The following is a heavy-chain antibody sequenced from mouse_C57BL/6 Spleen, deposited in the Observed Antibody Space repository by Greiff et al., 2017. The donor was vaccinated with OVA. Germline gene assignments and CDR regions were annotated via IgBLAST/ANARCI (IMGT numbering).Heavy chain of an antibody. V-gene: IGHV1-50*01. Sequence: VQLQQPGAELVKPGASVKLSCKASGYTFTSYWMQWVKQRPGQGLEWIGEIDPSDSYTNYNQKFKGKATLTVDTSSSTAYMQLSSLTSEDSAVYYCARNYYGSIPYWYFDVWGTGTTVTVSS. CDR3: ARNYYGSIPYWYFDV. D-gene: IGHD1-1*01. CDR1: GYTFTSYW. CDR2: IDPSDSYT. J-gene: IGHJ1*03.